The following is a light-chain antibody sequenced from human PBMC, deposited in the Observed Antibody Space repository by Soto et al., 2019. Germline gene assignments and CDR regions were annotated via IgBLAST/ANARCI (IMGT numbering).Light chain of an antibody. V-gene: IGLV1-44*01. J-gene: IGLJ2*01. CDR2: TNN. CDR1: SSNIGSNT. CDR3: ACDDSLNGRV. Sequence: QSVLTQPPSASGTPGQRVTISCSGSSSNIGSNTVNWYQQLPGTAPKLLIYTNNQRPSGVPDRFSGSKSGTSASLAISGLQSEDEADYYCACDDSLNGRVFGGGTKLTVL.